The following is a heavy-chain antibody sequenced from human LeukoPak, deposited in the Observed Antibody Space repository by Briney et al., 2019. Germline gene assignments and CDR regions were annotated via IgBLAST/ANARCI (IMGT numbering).Heavy chain of an antibody. Sequence: GGSLRPSCAASGFTFSSYGMHWVRQAPGKGLEWVAVIPYDGSNKYYADSVKGRFTISRDNSKNTLYLQMNSLRAEDTALYYCAKSYDILTGSDYWGQGTLVTVSS. V-gene: IGHV3-30*18. CDR1: GFTFSSYG. CDR3: AKSYDILTGSDY. D-gene: IGHD3-9*01. CDR2: IPYDGSNK. J-gene: IGHJ4*02.